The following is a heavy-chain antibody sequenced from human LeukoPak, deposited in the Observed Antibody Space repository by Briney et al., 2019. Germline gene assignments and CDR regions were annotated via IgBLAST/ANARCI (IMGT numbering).Heavy chain of an antibody. D-gene: IGHD3-10*01. CDR3: ARDLIMGGVDAFDI. CDR2: INPNSGGT. J-gene: IGHJ3*02. V-gene: IGHV1-2*02. Sequence: ASVKVSCKASGYTFIHYGVSWVRQAPGQGLEWMGWINPNSGGTNYAQKFQGRVTMTRDTSISTAYMELSRLRSDDTAVYYCARDLIMGGVDAFDIWGQGTMVTVSS. CDR1: GYTFIHYG.